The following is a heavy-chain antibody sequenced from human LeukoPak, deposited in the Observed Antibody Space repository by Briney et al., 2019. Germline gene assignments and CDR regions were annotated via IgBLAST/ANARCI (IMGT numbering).Heavy chain of an antibody. D-gene: IGHD3-3*01. CDR3: ARDRSGEEGITIFGVVIPDPDY. V-gene: IGHV1-18*01. J-gene: IGHJ4*02. CDR2: ISAYNGNT. Sequence: ASVKVSCKASGYTFTSYGISWVRQAPGQGLGWMGWISAYNGNTNYAQKLQGRVTMTTDTSTSTAYMELRSLRSDDTAVYYCARDRSGEEGITIFGVVIPDPDYWGQGTLVTVSS. CDR1: GYTFTSYG.